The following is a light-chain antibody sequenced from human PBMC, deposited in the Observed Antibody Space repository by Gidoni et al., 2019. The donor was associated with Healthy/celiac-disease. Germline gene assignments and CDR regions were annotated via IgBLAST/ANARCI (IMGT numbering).Light chain of an antibody. J-gene: IGKJ1*01. CDR2: GAS. CDR1: QSVSSSY. CDR3: QQYGSSPPWT. Sequence: EIVLTQSPGTLSLSPGERATLSCRARQSVSSSYLAWYQQTPCQAPRLLIYGASRRATGIPDRFSGSGSGTDFTLTISRLEPEDFAVYYCQQYGSSPPWTFGQGTKVEIK. V-gene: IGKV3-20*01.